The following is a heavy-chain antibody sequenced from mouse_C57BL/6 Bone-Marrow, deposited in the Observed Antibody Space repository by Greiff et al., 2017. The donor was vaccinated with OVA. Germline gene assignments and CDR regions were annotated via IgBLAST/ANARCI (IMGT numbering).Heavy chain of an antibody. CDR1: GYTFTDHY. D-gene: IGHD2-3*01. V-gene: IGHV1-76*01. CDR3: ARDDGYFFEY. CDR2: IYPGSGNT. Sequence: QVQLKQSGAEVARPGASVKLSCKASGYTFTDHYINWVKQRPGQGLEWIARIYPGSGNTYYNEKFKGKATLTAEKSSNTAYMQLSSLTSEDSAVYFCARDDGYFFEYWGQGTTLTVSS. J-gene: IGHJ2*01.